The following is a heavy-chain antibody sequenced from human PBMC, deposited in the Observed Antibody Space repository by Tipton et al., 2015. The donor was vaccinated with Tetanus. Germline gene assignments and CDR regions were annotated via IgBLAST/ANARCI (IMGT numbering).Heavy chain of an antibody. V-gene: IGHV4-39*01. CDR2: IYDSGST. CDR3: ANPKIKWGSSAFDV. J-gene: IGHJ3*01. Sequence: TLSLTCAVSGASVSSGSIGGVYFYLAWGRPPPGKGLEWFGNIYDSGSTQYSPSLKSRVTISLDTPKNQFSLKLSSVTAADTAVYYCANPKIKWGSSAFDVWGQGTMVAVSS. D-gene: IGHD7-27*01. CDR1: GASVSSGSIGGVYFY.